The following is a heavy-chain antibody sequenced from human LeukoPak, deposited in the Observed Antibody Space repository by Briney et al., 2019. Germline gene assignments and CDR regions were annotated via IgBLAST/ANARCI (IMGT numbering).Heavy chain of an antibody. J-gene: IGHJ6*02. CDR3: ARDRDGMGV. CDR1: GGSITSYY. CDR2: LYYSGST. Sequence: SETLSLTCTVSGGSITSYYWSWIRQPPGKGLEWIGYLYYSGSTNYNPSLKSRVTISVDTSKNQFSLKLSSVAAADTAVYFCARDRDGMGVWGQGTTVTVSS. V-gene: IGHV4-59*12.